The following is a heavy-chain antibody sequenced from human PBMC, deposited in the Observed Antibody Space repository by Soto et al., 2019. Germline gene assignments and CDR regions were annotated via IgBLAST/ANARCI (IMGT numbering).Heavy chain of an antibody. CDR2: IGPDGSSA. CDR3: ASEHSGHDHGEAYYHGVDG. J-gene: IGHJ6*02. V-gene: IGHV3-74*03. D-gene: IGHD3-10*01. Sequence: EVQLVESGGGLVQPGGSLRLSCAASGYSLSTYWMHWVRQIPGQGLTWVSRIGPDGSSATYADSVKGRFTISRDNANNALYLQMNSLRVEDTAVCYCASEHSGHDHGEAYYHGVDGWGQGTTVTVSS. CDR1: GYSLSTYW.